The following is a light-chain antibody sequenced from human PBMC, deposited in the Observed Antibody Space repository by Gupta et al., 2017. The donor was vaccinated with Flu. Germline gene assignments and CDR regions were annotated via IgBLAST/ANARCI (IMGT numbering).Light chain of an antibody. Sequence: ASRSVNSGLDWYQQKPGQPPRLLIYYASNRASGVPARFSGSGSGTEFTLTISSLEPEDFAIYYCQQRSNCPFTFGRGTKVEIK. J-gene: IGKJ4*01. CDR3: QQRSNCPFT. CDR1: RSVNSG. CDR2: YAS. V-gene: IGKV3-11*01.